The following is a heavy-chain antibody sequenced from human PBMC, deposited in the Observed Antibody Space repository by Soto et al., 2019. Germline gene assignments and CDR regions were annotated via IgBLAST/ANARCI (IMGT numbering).Heavy chain of an antibody. V-gene: IGHV3-33*01. Sequence: PWVSLRLSCEASGFIFSDYGIHGVRQIPGKGLQWVAVIWFDGSHTYYADSVKGRFTISRDKSRNTLYLQMNSLRDEDSAVYYCSSAGGTAAIKVGYVQRWGLGTLVTVTS. J-gene: IGHJ1*01. CDR3: SSAGGTAAIKVGYVQR. D-gene: IGHD3-16*01. CDR2: IWFDGSHT. CDR1: GFIFSDYG.